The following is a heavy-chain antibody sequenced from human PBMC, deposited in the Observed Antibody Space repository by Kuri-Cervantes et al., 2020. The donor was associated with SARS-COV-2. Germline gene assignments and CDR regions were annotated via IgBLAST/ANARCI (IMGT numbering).Heavy chain of an antibody. V-gene: IGHV4-59*01. CDR1: GGSISSSY. D-gene: IGHD4-17*01. Sequence: SETLSLTCTVSGGSISSSYWSWIRQPPGKGLEWIGYIYYGGSVSYNPSLMSRVTISVDTSKNQFSLRLTSVTAADTAVYYCITVTPTSVFDFWGQGTLVTVSS. CDR2: IYYGGSV. J-gene: IGHJ4*02. CDR3: ITVTPTSVFDF.